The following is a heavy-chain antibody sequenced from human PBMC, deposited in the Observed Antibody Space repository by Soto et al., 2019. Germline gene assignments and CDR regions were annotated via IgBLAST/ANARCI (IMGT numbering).Heavy chain of an antibody. D-gene: IGHD4-17*01. Sequence: GGSLRLSCAASGFTFSSYSMNWVRQAPGKGLEWVSSISSSSSYIYYADSVKGRFTISRDNAKNSLYLQMNSLRAEDTAVYYCARDHDYGDWAGYYYMDVWGKGTTVTVSS. CDR3: ARDHDYGDWAGYYYMDV. CDR1: GFTFSSYS. V-gene: IGHV3-21*01. CDR2: ISSSSSYI. J-gene: IGHJ6*03.